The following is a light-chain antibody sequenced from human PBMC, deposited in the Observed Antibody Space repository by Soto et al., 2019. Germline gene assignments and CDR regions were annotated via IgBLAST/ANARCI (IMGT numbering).Light chain of an antibody. V-gene: IGKV3-11*01. Sequence: EILLAQAPPPLGSSPGASDTHPFTGSQSVSSYLAWYQQKPGQAPRLLIYDASNRATGIPARFSGSGSGTDFTLTISSLEPEDFAVYYCRQCSNWPSITVGQGTRLEIK. CDR3: RQCSNWPSIT. J-gene: IGKJ5*01. CDR1: QSVSSY. CDR2: DAS.